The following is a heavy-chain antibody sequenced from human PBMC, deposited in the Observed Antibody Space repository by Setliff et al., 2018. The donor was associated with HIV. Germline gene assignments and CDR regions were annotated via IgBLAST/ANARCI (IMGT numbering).Heavy chain of an antibody. D-gene: IGHD5-18*01. CDR1: GGSLRTFH. CDR2: IYDVGVT. Sequence: PSETLSLTCTVSGGSLRTFHWTWLRQAPGKGLEWLGHIYDVGVTNYNPSLKNRVTISLDASQTRCSLKVNSVTAADTAVYYCARDGRYSFGYNWFDPWGQGTLVTVSS. CDR3: ARDGRYSFGYNWFDP. V-gene: IGHV4-59*01. J-gene: IGHJ5*02.